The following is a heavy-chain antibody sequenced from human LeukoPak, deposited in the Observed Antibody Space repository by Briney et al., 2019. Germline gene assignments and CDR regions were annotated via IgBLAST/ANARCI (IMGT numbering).Heavy chain of an antibody. CDR3: AKDPLTAASYIYFDS. J-gene: IGHJ4*02. D-gene: IGHD6-13*01. V-gene: IGHV3-21*03. CDR2: ISSSSTYI. CDR1: GFTLNTYS. Sequence: GGSLRLSCAASGFTLNTYSMNWVRQAPGKGLEWVSSISSSSTYIYYADSVKGRFTISRDNSKSTLYLQMDSLRAEDTAIYYCAKDPLTAASYIYFDSGGQGTLVTVSS.